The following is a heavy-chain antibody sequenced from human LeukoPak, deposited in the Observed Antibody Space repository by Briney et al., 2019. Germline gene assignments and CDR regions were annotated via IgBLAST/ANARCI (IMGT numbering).Heavy chain of an antibody. CDR1: GYTFTGYY. J-gene: IGHJ4*02. CDR3: ARASILFYFDY. CDR2: INPNSGGT. Sequence: ASVKVSCEASGYTFTGYYMHWVRQAPGQGLEWMGWINPNSGGTNYAQKFQGRVTMTRDTSISTAYMELSGLRSDDTAVYYCARASILFYFDYWGQGTLVTVSS. V-gene: IGHV1-2*02. D-gene: IGHD2/OR15-2a*01.